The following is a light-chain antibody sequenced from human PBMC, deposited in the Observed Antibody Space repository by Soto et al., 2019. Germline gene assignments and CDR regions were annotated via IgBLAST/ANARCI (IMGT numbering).Light chain of an antibody. J-gene: IGLJ1*01. CDR1: SSNMGVEYN. CDR2: ANG. V-gene: IGLV1-40*01. Sequence: QSVLALLPTVSGAPGQSLTISCTGSSSNMGVEYNGHSSHRLPGTASKLLIHANGNRPCGVPDRFSGSKSGISASQAIAGLQSDDEADYYCQSYESSSLSGFVFGSGTKFTVL. CDR3: QSYESSSLSGFV.